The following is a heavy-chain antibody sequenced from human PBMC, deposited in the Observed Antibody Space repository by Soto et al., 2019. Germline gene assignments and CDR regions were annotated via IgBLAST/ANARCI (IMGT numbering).Heavy chain of an antibody. Sequence: GGSLRLSCAASGFTFSSYGMHWVRQAPGKGLEWVAVISYDGSNKYYADSVKGRFIISRDNSKNTLYLQMNSLRAEDTAVYYCAQDSGTNWFDPWGQGTLVTVSS. D-gene: IGHD3-10*01. CDR2: ISYDGSNK. CDR3: AQDSGTNWFDP. J-gene: IGHJ5*02. V-gene: IGHV3-30*18. CDR1: GFTFSSYG.